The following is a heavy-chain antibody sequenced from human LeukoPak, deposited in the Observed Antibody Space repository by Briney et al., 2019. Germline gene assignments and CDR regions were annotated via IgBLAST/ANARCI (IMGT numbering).Heavy chain of an antibody. CDR1: GITLSNYG. V-gene: IGHV3-23*01. CDR2: ISGSGGST. CDR3: AKRGVVIRVILVGFHKEAYYFDS. J-gene: IGHJ4*02. Sequence: GGSLRLSCAVSGITLSNYGMSWVRQAPGKGLEWVAGISGSGGSTNYADSVKGRFAISRDNRKNTLYLQMNSLRVEDTAVYFCAKRGVVIRVILVGFHKEAYYFDSWGQGALVTVSS. D-gene: IGHD3-22*01.